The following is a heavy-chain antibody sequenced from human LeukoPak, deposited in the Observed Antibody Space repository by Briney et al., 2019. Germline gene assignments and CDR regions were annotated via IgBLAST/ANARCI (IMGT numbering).Heavy chain of an antibody. CDR2: ILPIFGTP. CDR1: GGTFSSYA. D-gene: IGHD3-10*01. CDR3: ANHAGGYSSHFDY. V-gene: IGHV1-69*05. Sequence: SVKVSCKASGGTFSSYAISWVRQAPGQGLEWMGGILPIFGTPNYAQRFQGRVTITTDESTSTAYMELSSLRSEDTAVYFCANHAGGYSSHFDYWGQGTRVTVSS. J-gene: IGHJ4*02.